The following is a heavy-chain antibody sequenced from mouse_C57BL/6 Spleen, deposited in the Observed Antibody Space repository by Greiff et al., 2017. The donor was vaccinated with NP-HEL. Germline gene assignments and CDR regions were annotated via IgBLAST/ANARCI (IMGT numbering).Heavy chain of an antibody. CDR2: INPSNGGT. CDR3: ARSPDSNYGHYYAMDY. V-gene: IGHV1-53*01. Sequence: QVQLQQPGTELVKPGASVKLSCKASGYTFTSYWMHWVKQRPGQGLEWIGNINPSNGGTNYNEKFKSKATLTVDKSSSTAYMPLSSLTSEDSAVYYCARSPDSNYGHYYAMDYWGQGTSVTVSS. J-gene: IGHJ4*01. CDR1: GYTFTSYW. D-gene: IGHD2-5*01.